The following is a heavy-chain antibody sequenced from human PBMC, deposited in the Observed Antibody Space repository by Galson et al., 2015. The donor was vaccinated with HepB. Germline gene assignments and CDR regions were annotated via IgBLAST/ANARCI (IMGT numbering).Heavy chain of an antibody. CDR1: GFTFSSYG. D-gene: IGHD5-18*01. CDR3: AREASIQLSFYAFDI. V-gene: IGHV3-33*01. J-gene: IGHJ3*02. Sequence: SLRLSCAASGFTFSSYGMHWVRQAPGKGLEWVAVIWYDGSNKYYADSVKGRFTISRDNSKNTLYLQMNSLRAEDTAVYYCAREASIQLSFYAFDIWGQGTMVTVSS. CDR2: IWYDGSNK.